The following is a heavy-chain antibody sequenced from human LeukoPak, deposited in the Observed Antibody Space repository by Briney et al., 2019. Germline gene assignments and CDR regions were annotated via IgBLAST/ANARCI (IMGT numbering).Heavy chain of an antibody. Sequence: SETLSLTCTVSGGSISSNYWSWIRQPPGKGLEWTGYISYTGSTNYNPSLRSRVTISVDTSKSQFSLKLSSVTAADTAVYYCARLYSGSLDYWGQGTLVTVSS. V-gene: IGHV4-59*08. CDR1: GGSISSNY. D-gene: IGHD3-10*01. CDR2: ISYTGST. CDR3: ARLYSGSLDY. J-gene: IGHJ4*02.